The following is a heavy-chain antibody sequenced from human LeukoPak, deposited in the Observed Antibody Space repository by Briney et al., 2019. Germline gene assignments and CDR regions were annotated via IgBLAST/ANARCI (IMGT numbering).Heavy chain of an antibody. J-gene: IGHJ4*02. CDR1: GYTFTGYY. CDR3: ARDLAGYYDSSGLDY. CDR2: INPNSGGT. D-gene: IGHD3-22*01. Sequence: GASVKDSCKASGYTFTGYYMHWVRQAPGQRLEWMGWINPNSGGTNYAQKFQGRVTMARDTSISTAYMELSRLRSDDTAVYYCARDLAGYYDSSGLDYWGQGTLVTVSS. V-gene: IGHV1-2*02.